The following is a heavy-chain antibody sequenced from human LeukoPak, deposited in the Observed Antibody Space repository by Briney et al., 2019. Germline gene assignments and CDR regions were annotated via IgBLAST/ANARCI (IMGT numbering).Heavy chain of an antibody. D-gene: IGHD2-21*02. Sequence: GGSLRLSCAASGFTFSSFGMHWVRQAPGKGLEWVAVIWYDGSSKYYTDSVKGRFTISRDNSKNTLYLQMNSLRAEDTAVYYCARGSRGGDSEFDYWGQGTLVTVSS. CDR2: IWYDGSSK. CDR3: ARGSRGGDSEFDY. J-gene: IGHJ4*02. CDR1: GFTFSSFG. V-gene: IGHV3-33*01.